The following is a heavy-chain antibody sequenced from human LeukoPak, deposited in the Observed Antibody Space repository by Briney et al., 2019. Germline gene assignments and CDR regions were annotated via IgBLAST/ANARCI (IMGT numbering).Heavy chain of an antibody. Sequence: PGGSLRLSCAASGFSFSYYYMSWIRQAPGRGLEWVSYIISSASIIYYADSMKGRFTISRDNAKKSLYLQMNSLRAEDTAVYYCARGHYGLDLWGQGTTVTVSS. J-gene: IGHJ6*02. CDR1: GFSFSYYY. CDR2: IISSASII. CDR3: ARGHYGLDL. V-gene: IGHV3-11*01.